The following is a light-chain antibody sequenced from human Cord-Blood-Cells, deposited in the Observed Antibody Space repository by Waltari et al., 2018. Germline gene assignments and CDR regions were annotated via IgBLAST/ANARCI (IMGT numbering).Light chain of an antibody. V-gene: IGKV1-39*02. Sequence: DIQMTQSPSFLSASAAHRVPITCRASQSISSYLNWYQQKPGKAPKLLIYAASSLQSGVPSRFSGSGSGTEFTLTISSLQSEDFATYYCQCGYSTPPYTFGQGTKLEIK. CDR1: QSISSY. CDR3: QCGYSTPPYT. CDR2: AAS. J-gene: IGKJ2*01.